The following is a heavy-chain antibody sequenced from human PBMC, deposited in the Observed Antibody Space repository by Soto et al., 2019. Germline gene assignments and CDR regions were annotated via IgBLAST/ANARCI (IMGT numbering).Heavy chain of an antibody. CDR2: ISSSSSYI. D-gene: IGHD3-10*01. CDR3: ARSITMVRGNLDY. CDR1: GFTFSSYS. V-gene: IGHV3-21*01. Sequence: PGGSLRLSCAASGFTFSSYSMNWVRQAPGKGLEWVSSISSSSSYIYYADSVKGRFTISRDNAKNSLYLQMNSLRAEDTAVYYCARSITMVRGNLDYWGQGTLVTVSS. J-gene: IGHJ4*01.